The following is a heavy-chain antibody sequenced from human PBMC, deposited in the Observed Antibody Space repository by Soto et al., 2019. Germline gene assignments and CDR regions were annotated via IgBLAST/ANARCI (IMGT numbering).Heavy chain of an antibody. J-gene: IGHJ4*02. V-gene: IGHV3-33*01. CDR3: ARGTGHNYGFFDY. Sequence: GGSLRLSCVASGFTFSSYGMHWVRQAPGKGLEWVAVIWYDGSNTYYADSVKGRFTISRDNSKNTLYLQMNSERAEDTAVYYCARGTGHNYGFFDYWGQGTLVTVSS. CDR1: GFTFSSYG. D-gene: IGHD5-18*01. CDR2: IWYDGSNT.